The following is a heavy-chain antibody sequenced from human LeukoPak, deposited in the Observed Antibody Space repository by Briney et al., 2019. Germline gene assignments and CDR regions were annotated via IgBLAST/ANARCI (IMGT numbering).Heavy chain of an antibody. V-gene: IGHV3-48*02. CDR2: IGSSGSTI. J-gene: IGHJ4*02. CDR1: GFTFSSYS. CDR3: ARSGGAYNHYFDY. D-gene: IGHD2-8*02. Sequence: GGSLRLSCAASGFTFSSYSMNWVRQAPGKGLGWVSYIGSSGSTIFYADSVKGRFTISRDKAKNSLYLQMNSLRDEDTAVYYCARSGGAYNHYFDYWGQGTLVTVSS.